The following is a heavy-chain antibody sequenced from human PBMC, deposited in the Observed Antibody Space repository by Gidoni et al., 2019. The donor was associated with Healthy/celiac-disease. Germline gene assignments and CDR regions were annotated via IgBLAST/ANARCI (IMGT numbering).Heavy chain of an antibody. CDR2: ISAYNGNT. CDR3: ARAVESSGWPVYYYYGMDV. CDR1: GYTFTSYG. Sequence: QVQLVQSGAEVKKPGASVKVSCKASGYTFTSYGISWVRQAPGQGLEWMGWISAYNGNTNYAQKLQGRVTMTTDTSTSTAYMELRSLRSDDTAVYYCARAVESSGWPVYYYYGMDVWGQGATVTVSS. D-gene: IGHD6-19*01. J-gene: IGHJ6*02. V-gene: IGHV1-18*04.